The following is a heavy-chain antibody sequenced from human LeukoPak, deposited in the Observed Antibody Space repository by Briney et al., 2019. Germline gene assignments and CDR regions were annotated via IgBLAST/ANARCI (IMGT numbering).Heavy chain of an antibody. CDR3: ARGPQTYYDILTGLSF. D-gene: IGHD3-9*01. CDR2: INHSGST. CDR1: GGSFSGYY. J-gene: IGHJ4*02. Sequence: PSETLSLTCAVYGGSFSGYYWSWIRQPPGKGLEWIGEINHSGSTNYNPSLKSRDTISGDTSKKQFSLKLSSVTAADTAVYYCARGPQTYYDILTGLSFWGQGTLVTVSS. V-gene: IGHV4-34*01.